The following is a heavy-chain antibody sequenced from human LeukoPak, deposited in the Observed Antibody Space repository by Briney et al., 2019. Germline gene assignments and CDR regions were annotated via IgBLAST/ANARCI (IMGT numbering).Heavy chain of an antibody. CDR2: IKYDGSED. D-gene: IGHD2-8*02. V-gene: IGHV3-7*01. J-gene: IGHJ4*02. Sequence: GGSLRLSCAASGFTFSRYWMSWMRQAPGKGLEWVANIKYDGSEDYYVDSVKGRFTISRDNAKNTLYLQLNSLRVEDTAVYYCKSGGVAPGSFDYWGQGTLVTVSP. CDR3: KSGGVAPGSFDY. CDR1: GFTFSRYW.